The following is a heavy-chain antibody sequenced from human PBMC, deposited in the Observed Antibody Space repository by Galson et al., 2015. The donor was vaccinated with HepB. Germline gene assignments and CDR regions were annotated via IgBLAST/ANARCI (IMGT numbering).Heavy chain of an antibody. CDR1: GFTLSGYG. D-gene: IGHD7-27*01. CDR3: ARYQGDWGAFDI. Sequence: SLRLSCAASGFTLSGYGMHWVRQAPGKGLEWVAVIWYGGSKQYYADSVKGRFTISRDNSGNTLYMQMNSLRVEDTAVYYCARYQGDWGAFDIWGQGTMVTVSS. V-gene: IGHV3-33*01. J-gene: IGHJ3*02. CDR2: IWYGGSKQ.